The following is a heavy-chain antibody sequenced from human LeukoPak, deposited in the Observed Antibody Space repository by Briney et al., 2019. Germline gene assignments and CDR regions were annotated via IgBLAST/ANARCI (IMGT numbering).Heavy chain of an antibody. Sequence: MPSETLSLTCAVYGGSFSGYYWSWIRQPPGKGLEWIGEINRSGSTNYNSSLKRRVTISVDTSKNQFSLRLSSVTAADTAVYYCARGQVKQQLLPRTGSRYYYYYMDVWGRGTTVTVSS. V-gene: IGHV4-34*01. J-gene: IGHJ6*03. D-gene: IGHD6-13*01. CDR3: ARGQVKQQLLPRTGSRYYYYYMDV. CDR1: GGSFSGYY. CDR2: INRSGST.